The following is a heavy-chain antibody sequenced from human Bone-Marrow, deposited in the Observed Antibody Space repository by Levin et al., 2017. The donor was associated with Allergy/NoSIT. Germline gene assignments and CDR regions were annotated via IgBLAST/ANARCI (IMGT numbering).Heavy chain of an antibody. D-gene: IGHD6-19*01. CDR3: AKDLRVAGTSRSDY. J-gene: IGHJ4*02. CDR2: ISGSGGST. V-gene: IGHV3-23*01. CDR1: GFTFSSYA. Sequence: PGGSLRLSCAASGFTFSSYAMSWVRQAPGKGLEWVSAISGSGGSTYYADSVKGRFTISRDNSKNTLYLQMNSLRAEDTAVYYCAKDLRVAGTSRSDYWGQGTLVTVSS.